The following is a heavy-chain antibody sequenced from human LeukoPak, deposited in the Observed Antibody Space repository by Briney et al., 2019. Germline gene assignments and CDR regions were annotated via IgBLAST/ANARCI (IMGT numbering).Heavy chain of an antibody. V-gene: IGHV1-3*03. D-gene: IGHD1-26*01. CDR2: INAGNGNT. Sequence: ASVKVSCKASGYTFTSYAMHWVRQAPGQRLEWMGWINAGNGNTKYSQEFQGRVTMTRDMSTSTVYMELSSLRSEDTAVYYCARDSGVVGATLDYWGQGTLVTVSS. J-gene: IGHJ4*02. CDR3: ARDSGVVGATLDY. CDR1: GYTFTSYA.